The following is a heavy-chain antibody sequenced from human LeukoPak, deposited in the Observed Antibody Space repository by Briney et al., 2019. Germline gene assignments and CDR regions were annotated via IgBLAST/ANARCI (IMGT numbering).Heavy chain of an antibody. D-gene: IGHD2-2*01. V-gene: IGHV4-34*01. CDR1: GGSFSGYY. CDR3: ARVKGFYCSSTSCNDY. J-gene: IGHJ4*02. Sequence: PSETLSLTCAVYGGSFSGYYWRWLRQPPGKGLEGIGEINHSGSTNYNPSLTSRVTISVDTSKNQFSLKLSSVTAADTAVYYCARVKGFYCSSTSCNDYWGQGTLVTVSS. CDR2: INHSGST.